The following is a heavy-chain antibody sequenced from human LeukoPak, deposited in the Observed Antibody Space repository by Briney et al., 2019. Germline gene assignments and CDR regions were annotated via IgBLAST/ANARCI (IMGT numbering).Heavy chain of an antibody. Sequence: GGSLRLSCAASGFTFSSYAMHWVRQAPGKGLEWVAVISYDGSNKYYADSVKGRFTISRDNSKNTLYLQMNTLRAEDTAVYYCARRYSSGWWIDYWGQGTLVTVSS. CDR3: ARRYSSGWWIDY. V-gene: IGHV3-30*14. CDR1: GFTFSSYA. D-gene: IGHD6-19*01. J-gene: IGHJ4*02. CDR2: ISYDGSNK.